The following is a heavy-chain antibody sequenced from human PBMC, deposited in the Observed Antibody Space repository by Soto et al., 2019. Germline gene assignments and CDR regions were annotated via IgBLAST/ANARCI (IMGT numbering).Heavy chain of an antibody. CDR1: GYSFISYY. CDR3: ALDSNWRTLDY. D-gene: IGHD4-4*01. Sequence: GASVKVSCKSSGYSFISYYLFWVRQAPGQGREWMGWINPNSGDTNIAEKFQARVTLTRDTSITTAYMEVSSLTSDDTALYYCALDSNWRTLDYWGQGXLVTVS. V-gene: IGHV1-2*02. J-gene: IGHJ4*02. CDR2: INPNSGDT.